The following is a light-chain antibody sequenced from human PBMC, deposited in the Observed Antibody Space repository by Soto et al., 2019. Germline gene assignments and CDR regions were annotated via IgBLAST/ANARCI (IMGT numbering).Light chain of an antibody. CDR1: QSISSW. CDR2: DAS. CDR3: QQYNSYSE. Sequence: DMQMTHSPSTLSASVGDRVTITCRASQSISSWLAWYQQKPGKAPKLLIYDASSLESGVPSRFSGSGSGTEFTLTISSLQPDDFSTYYCQQYNSYSEFGQGTKVEIK. V-gene: IGKV1-5*01. J-gene: IGKJ1*01.